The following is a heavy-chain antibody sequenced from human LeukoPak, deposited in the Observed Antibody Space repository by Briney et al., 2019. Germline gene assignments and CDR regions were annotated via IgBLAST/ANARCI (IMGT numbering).Heavy chain of an antibody. V-gene: IGHV1-69*05. CDR3: ASLSNPRGYSYGLPSNFDY. J-gene: IGHJ4*02. CDR2: IIPIFGTA. CDR1: GGTFSSYA. D-gene: IGHD5-18*01. Sequence: ASVKVSCKASGGTFSSYAINWVRQAPGQGLEWMGGIIPIFGTANYAQKFQGRVTITTDESTSTAYMELSSLRSEDTAVYYCASLSNPRGYSYGLPSNFDYWGQGTLVTVSS.